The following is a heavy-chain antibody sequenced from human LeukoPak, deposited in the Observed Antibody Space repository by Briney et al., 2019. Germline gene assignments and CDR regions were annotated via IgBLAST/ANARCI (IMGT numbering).Heavy chain of an antibody. J-gene: IGHJ4*02. CDR1: GFTFSASW. CDR3: ARGYGSSWFYFDY. Sequence: PGGSLRLSCAASGFTFSASWMHWVRRVPGNGLVWVSRISADGSSFSYADSVKGRFTTSRDNAKNTVYLQMNSLRAEDTAVCHCARGYGSSWFYFDYWGQGTPITVSS. V-gene: IGHV3-74*01. CDR2: ISADGSSF. D-gene: IGHD6-13*01.